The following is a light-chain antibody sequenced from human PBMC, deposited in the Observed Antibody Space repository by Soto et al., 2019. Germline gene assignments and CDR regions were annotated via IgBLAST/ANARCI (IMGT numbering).Light chain of an antibody. CDR1: SSDVGGYNY. CDR2: DVT. Sequence: QSALTQPASVSGSPGQSITISCTGTSSDVGGYNYVSWYQQHPGKAPKLMIYDVTNRTSGVSNRFSGSKSGNTASLTISGVQAEDEADYYCSSYTSSSTLVFGGGTKLTVL. CDR3: SSYTSSSTLV. J-gene: IGLJ2*01. V-gene: IGLV2-14*01.